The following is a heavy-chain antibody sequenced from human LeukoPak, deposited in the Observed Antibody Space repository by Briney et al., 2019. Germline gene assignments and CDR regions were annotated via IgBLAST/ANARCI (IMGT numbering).Heavy chain of an antibody. D-gene: IGHD2-15*01. Sequence: GGSLRLSCEGSGFTFSNYWMGWVRQAPGKGLQWVANIKTDGSEKYYVDSVKGRFTISRDNSKNTLYLQMNSLRAEDTAVYYCAMVVAPMALWGQGTLVTVSS. CDR1: GFTFSNYW. CDR3: AMVVAPMAL. J-gene: IGHJ4*02. V-gene: IGHV3-7*03. CDR2: IKTDGSEK.